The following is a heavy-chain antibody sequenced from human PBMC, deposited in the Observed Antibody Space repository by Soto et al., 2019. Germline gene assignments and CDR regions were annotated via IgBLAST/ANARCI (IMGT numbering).Heavy chain of an antibody. CDR3: ARTSPESIGYDSFDP. Sequence: QVQLQESGPGLVKPSQTLSLTCSVSGGSISTSDNYWTWLRQPPGKVLGWIGYIYHDGRTHYNPSLKSRFVNSVDTYKNQFSLRITSVTAADTAIYYCARTSPESIGYDSFDPWGQGTHLNVSS. D-gene: IGHD3-22*01. V-gene: IGHV4-30-4*01. CDR1: GGSISTSDNY. J-gene: IGHJ4*01. CDR2: IYHDGRT.